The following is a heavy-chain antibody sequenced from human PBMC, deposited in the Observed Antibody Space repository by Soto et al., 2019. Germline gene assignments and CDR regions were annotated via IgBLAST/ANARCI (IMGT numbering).Heavy chain of an antibody. CDR2: IKSKAHGGTT. Sequence: GGSLRLSCAASGFSFLTAWMSWVRQAPGKGLEWVGRIKSKAHGGTTDYAAPVKGRFTISRDDSKNTLYLQMDSLKTEDTAVYYCTTVSSNRALIRVTEMLNYWGQGALVTVSS. V-gene: IGHV3-15*01. CDR1: GFSFLTAW. CDR3: TTVSSNRALIRVTEMLNY. D-gene: IGHD2-21*02. J-gene: IGHJ4*02.